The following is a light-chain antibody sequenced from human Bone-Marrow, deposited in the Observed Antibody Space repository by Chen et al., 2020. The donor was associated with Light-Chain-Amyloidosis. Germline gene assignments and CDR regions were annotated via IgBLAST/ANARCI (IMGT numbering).Light chain of an antibody. CDR1: QTISSNY. J-gene: IGKJ4*01. CDR2: GSS. V-gene: IGKV3-20*01. Sequence: EIVLTQSPGTLSLSPGEGANLSCRASQTISSNYLTWYQQKFGQAPRLLIYGSSSRATCIPDRFTGSRSGTDFTLTINRLEPEDFAMYYCQQYGTSPLTFGGGTKVEIK. CDR3: QQYGTSPLT.